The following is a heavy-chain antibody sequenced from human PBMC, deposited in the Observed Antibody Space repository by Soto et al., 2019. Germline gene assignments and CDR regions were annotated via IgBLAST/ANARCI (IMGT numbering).Heavy chain of an antibody. V-gene: IGHV3-23*01. CDR2: ISGSGGST. D-gene: IGHD3-3*01. Sequence: PGGSLRLSCAASGFTFSSYAMSWVRQAPGKGLEWVSAISGSGGSTYYADSVKGRFTISRDNSKNTLYLQMNSLRAEDTAVYYCAKDGPWTPTSDWFDPWSQGTLVTVSS. J-gene: IGHJ5*02. CDR3: AKDGPWTPTSDWFDP. CDR1: GFTFSSYA.